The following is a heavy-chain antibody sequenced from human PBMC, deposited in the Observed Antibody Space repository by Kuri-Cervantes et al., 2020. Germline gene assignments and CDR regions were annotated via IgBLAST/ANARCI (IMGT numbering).Heavy chain of an antibody. CDR3: ARDDNWGFDY. J-gene: IGHJ4*02. V-gene: IGHV3-30*03. D-gene: IGHD1-1*01. CDR1: GFTFSSYG. Sequence: GGSLRLSCAASGFTFSSYGMHWVRQAPGKGLEWVAVISYDGSNKYYADSVKGRFTISRDNAKNSLYLQVNSLSDEDTAVYYCARDDNWGFDYWGQGTPVTVSS. CDR2: ISYDGSNK.